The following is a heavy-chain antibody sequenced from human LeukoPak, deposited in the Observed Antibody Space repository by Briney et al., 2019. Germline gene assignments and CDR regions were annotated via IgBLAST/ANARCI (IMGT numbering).Heavy chain of an antibody. Sequence: GGSLRLSCAASGFTFSDYYMSWIRQAPGKGLEWVSYISSSGSTIYYANSVKGRFTISRDNAKNSLYLQMNSLRAEDTAVYYCARNVLLWFGELFFDYWGQGTLVTVSS. CDR2: ISSSGSTI. CDR1: GFTFSDYY. J-gene: IGHJ4*02. D-gene: IGHD3-10*01. CDR3: ARNVLLWFGELFFDY. V-gene: IGHV3-11*04.